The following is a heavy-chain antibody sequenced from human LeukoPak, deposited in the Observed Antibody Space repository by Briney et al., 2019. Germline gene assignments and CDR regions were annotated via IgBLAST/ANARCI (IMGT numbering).Heavy chain of an antibody. CDR1: GGSISSYY. Sequence: PSETLSPTCTVSGGSISSYYWSWIRQPPGKGLECIVYISYSGSTKYNPSLKSRVTISVDTSKNQFSLKLSSVTAADTAVYYCERHGGSSSGLYYFDYWGQGTLVTVSS. CDR3: ERHGGSSSGLYYFDY. D-gene: IGHD6-19*01. J-gene: IGHJ4*02. V-gene: IGHV4-59*08. CDR2: ISYSGST.